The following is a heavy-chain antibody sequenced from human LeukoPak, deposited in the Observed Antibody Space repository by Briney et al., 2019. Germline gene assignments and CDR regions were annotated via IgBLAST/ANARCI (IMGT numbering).Heavy chain of an antibody. CDR1: GYTFTGYY. D-gene: IGHD6-25*01. CDR2: INPNSGGT. V-gene: IGHV1-2*02. J-gene: IGHJ4*02. Sequence: GASVKVSCKASGYTFTGYYMHWVRQAPGQGLEWMGWINPNSGGTNYAQKFQGRVTITRITSISTAYMEMSSLRSDDTAVYYCVRGAKCSGADCDSTKEYVYYFDYWGQGTLVTVSS. CDR3: VRGAKCSGADCDSTKEYVYYFDY.